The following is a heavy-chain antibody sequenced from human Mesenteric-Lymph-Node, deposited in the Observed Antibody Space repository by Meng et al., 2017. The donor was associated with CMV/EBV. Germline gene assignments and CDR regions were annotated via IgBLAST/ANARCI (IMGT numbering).Heavy chain of an antibody. Sequence: SVKVSCKASGYTFTSYYMHWVRQAPGQGLEWMGGIIPIFGTANYAQKFQGRVTITTDESTSTAYMELSSLRSEDTAVYYCARDLSIRDFYGMDVWGQGTTVTVSS. CDR3: ARDLSIRDFYGMDV. V-gene: IGHV1-69*05. CDR2: IIPIFGTA. J-gene: IGHJ6*02. CDR1: GYTFTSYY. D-gene: IGHD3-3*01.